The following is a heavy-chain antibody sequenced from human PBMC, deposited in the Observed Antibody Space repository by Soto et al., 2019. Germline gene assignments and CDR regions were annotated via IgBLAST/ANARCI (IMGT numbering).Heavy chain of an antibody. J-gene: IGHJ6*02. CDR1: GDSVSSNSAA. CDR2: TYYRSKWYN. Sequence: KQSPTLSLTCAISGDSVSSNSAAWNWIRQSPSRGLEWLGRTYYRSKWYNDYAVSVKSRITINPDTSKNQFSLQLNSVTPEDTAVYYCARGGRMAAAGYYYYYGMDVWGQGTTVTVSS. CDR3: ARGGRMAAAGYYYYYGMDV. V-gene: IGHV6-1*01. D-gene: IGHD6-13*01.